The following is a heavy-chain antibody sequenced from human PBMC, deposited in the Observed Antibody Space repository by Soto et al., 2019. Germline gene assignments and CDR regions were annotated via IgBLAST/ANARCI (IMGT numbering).Heavy chain of an antibody. D-gene: IGHD6-6*01. V-gene: IGHV1-18*04. Sequence: QLPLVQSGAEVKKPGASVKVSCTASGYTFTSFGVSWVRQVPGQGLEWMGWISGYNGDTDYAQKFQGRVTMTTDRYTSTVYMEVRSLRSDDTAVYYCARDKPQQIVGYNYYYGMDVW. CDR3: ARDKPQQIVGYNYYYGMDV. CDR2: ISGYNGDT. J-gene: IGHJ6*01. CDR1: GYTFTSFG.